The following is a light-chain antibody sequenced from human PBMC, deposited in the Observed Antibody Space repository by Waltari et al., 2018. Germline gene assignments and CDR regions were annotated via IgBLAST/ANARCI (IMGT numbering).Light chain of an antibody. CDR1: QTLLNTDGNVY. J-gene: IGKJ1*01. CDR3: MQGVRPWT. CDR2: QVS. Sequence: DLVMTQSPITLAVTLGQSASISCTSSQTLLNTDGNVYLNWFHQRPGQSPRRLIYQVSKRYSGVPDRFRGSGSHTDFTLTISRVEAEDVGLYFCMQGVRPWTFGPGTKVEIK. V-gene: IGKV2-30*01.